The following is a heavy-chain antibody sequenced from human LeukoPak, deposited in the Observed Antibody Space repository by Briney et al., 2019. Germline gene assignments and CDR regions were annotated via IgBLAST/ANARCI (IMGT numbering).Heavy chain of an antibody. J-gene: IGHJ4*02. Sequence: GRSLRLSCAASGFTFSSYAMHWVRQAPGKGLEWVAVISYDGSNKYYADSVKGRFTISRDNSKNTLYLQMNSLRAEDTAVYYCAKDWATRYCSSTSCYDRPLDYWGQGTLVTVSS. V-gene: IGHV3-30*04. CDR2: ISYDGSNK. CDR1: GFTFSSYA. D-gene: IGHD2-2*01. CDR3: AKDWATRYCSSTSCYDRPLDY.